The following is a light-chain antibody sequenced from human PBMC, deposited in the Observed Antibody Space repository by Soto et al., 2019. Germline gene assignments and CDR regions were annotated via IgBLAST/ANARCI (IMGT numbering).Light chain of an antibody. CDR3: QQYDNLPAVT. CDR2: DAS. V-gene: IGKV1-33*01. CDR1: QDISNY. J-gene: IGKJ3*01. Sequence: DIQMTQSPSSLSASVGDRVTITCQASQDISNYLNWYQQKPGKAPKLLIYDASNLETGVPSRFSGSGSGTDFTFTISSLQAEDIATDYCQQYDNLPAVTFGPGTKVDIK.